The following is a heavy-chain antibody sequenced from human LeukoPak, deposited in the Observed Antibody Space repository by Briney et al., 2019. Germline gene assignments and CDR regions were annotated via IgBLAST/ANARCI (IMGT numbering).Heavy chain of an antibody. Sequence: ASVKVSCKASGYTFTSYYMHWVRQAPGQGLEWMGIINPSGGSTSYAQKFQGRVTMTRDTSTSTVHMELSSLRSEDTAVYYCARDATRDGSENWFDPWGQGTLVTVSS. V-gene: IGHV1-46*01. CDR2: INPSGGST. CDR3: ARDATRDGSENWFDP. J-gene: IGHJ5*02. D-gene: IGHD5-24*01. CDR1: GYTFTSYY.